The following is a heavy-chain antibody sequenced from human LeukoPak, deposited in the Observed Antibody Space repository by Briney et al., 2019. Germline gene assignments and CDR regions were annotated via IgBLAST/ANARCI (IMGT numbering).Heavy chain of an antibody. CDR3: ARGDSSSSVIDY. Sequence: PSETLSLTCTVSGGSISSSSYYWGWIRQPPGKGLEWIGSIYYSGSTNYNPSLKSRVTISVDTSKNQFSLKLSSVTAADTAVYYCARGDSSSSVIDYWGQGTLVTVSS. CDR2: IYYSGST. CDR1: GGSISSSSYY. J-gene: IGHJ4*02. V-gene: IGHV4-39*07. D-gene: IGHD6-6*01.